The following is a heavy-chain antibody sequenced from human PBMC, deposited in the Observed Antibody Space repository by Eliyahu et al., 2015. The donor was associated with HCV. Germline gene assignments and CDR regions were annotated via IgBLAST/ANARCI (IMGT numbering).Heavy chain of an antibody. D-gene: IGHD3-3*01. Sequence: QVQLVQSGAEVKKPGSSVKVSCKASGGTFSSYAISWVRXAPGQGLEWMGGIIPIFGTANYAQKFQGRVTITADESTSTAYMELSSLRSEDTAVYYCARGPRPNSNRPFGVVIPPAHGMDVWGQGTTVTVSS. V-gene: IGHV1-69*01. J-gene: IGHJ6*02. CDR1: GGTFSSYA. CDR2: IIPIFGTA. CDR3: ARGPRPNSNRPFGVVIPPAHGMDV.